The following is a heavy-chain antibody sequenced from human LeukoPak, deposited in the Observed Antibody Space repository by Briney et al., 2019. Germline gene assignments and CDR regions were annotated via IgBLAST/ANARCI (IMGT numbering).Heavy chain of an antibody. J-gene: IGHJ4*02. CDR2: ISWNSGSI. V-gene: IGHV3-9*01. CDR3: AKWESDFGAAAGFDC. Sequence: GGSLRLSCAASGFTFDDYAMHWVRQAPGKGLEWVSGISWNSGSIGYADSVKGRFTISRDNAKNSLYLQMNSLRAEDTALYYCAKWESDFGAAAGFDCWGQGTLVTVSS. CDR1: GFTFDDYA. D-gene: IGHD6-13*01.